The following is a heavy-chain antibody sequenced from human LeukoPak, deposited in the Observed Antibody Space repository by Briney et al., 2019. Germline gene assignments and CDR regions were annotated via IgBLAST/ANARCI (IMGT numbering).Heavy chain of an antibody. Sequence: SETLSLTCAVYGVSFSGYYWSWIRQPPGKGLEWIGEINHSGSTNYNPSLKSRVTISVDTSKNRFSLKLSSVTAADTAVYYCARESAALKGYDYWGQGTLVTVSS. J-gene: IGHJ4*02. CDR2: INHSGST. V-gene: IGHV4-34*01. D-gene: IGHD2-15*01. CDR1: GVSFSGYY. CDR3: ARESAALKGYDY.